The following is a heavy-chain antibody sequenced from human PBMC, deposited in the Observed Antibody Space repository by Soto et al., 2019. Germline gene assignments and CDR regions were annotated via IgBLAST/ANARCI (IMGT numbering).Heavy chain of an antibody. CDR2: IYPDDSNT. CDR3: TRQVLGGFGNDY. D-gene: IGHD3-3*02. Sequence: PGESLKISCKGSGYSFTSYWIGWVRQMPGKGLEWMGIIYPDDSNTRYSPSFQGQVTISADKSISSAYLQWSSLQASDTAIYYCTRQVLGGFGNDYWGQGTLVTVSS. J-gene: IGHJ4*02. CDR1: GYSFTSYW. V-gene: IGHV5-51*01.